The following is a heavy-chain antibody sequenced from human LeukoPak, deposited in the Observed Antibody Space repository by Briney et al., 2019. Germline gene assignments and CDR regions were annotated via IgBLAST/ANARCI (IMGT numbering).Heavy chain of an antibody. D-gene: IGHD6-19*01. Sequence: GGSLRLSCAASGFTVSSNHMSWVRQAPGKGLEWVSDIYSGGSTYYADSVQGRFTIARDNSKNTLYLQMNSLRAGDTAVYYCARVYSSGRYYLDYWGQGALVTVSS. V-gene: IGHV3-53*01. CDR2: IYSGGST. CDR1: GFTVSSNH. J-gene: IGHJ4*02. CDR3: ARVYSSGRYYLDY.